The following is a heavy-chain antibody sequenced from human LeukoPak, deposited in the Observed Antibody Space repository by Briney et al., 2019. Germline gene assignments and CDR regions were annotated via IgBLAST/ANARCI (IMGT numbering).Heavy chain of an antibody. D-gene: IGHD6-13*01. CDR3: ARMAAAGPFDH. Sequence: PSETLSLTCTVSGGSISSSFCSWIRQPPGKGLEWIAYMHYSGSSNYNPSLKSRVSMSLDTPKNQFSPKLSSVTAADTAVYYCARMAAAGPFDHWGQGILVTVSS. V-gene: IGHV4-59*08. CDR2: MHYSGSS. CDR1: GGSISSSF. J-gene: IGHJ4*02.